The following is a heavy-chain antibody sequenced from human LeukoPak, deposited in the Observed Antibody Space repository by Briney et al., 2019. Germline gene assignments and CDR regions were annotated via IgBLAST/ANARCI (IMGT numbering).Heavy chain of an antibody. V-gene: IGHV1-2*02. CDR3: STEDKYCTSTTCGDF. CDR2: MVPSSGVS. D-gene: IGHD2-2*01. Sequence: ASVKVSCKASGYTFTAYYVHWVRQAPGQGLEWMGYMVPSSGVSHYSQKFQDRVTMTRDTSTSTAYLELSGQTSDDTAVYYCSTEDKYCTSTTCGDFWGQGTLVTVSS. J-gene: IGHJ4*02. CDR1: GYTFTAYY.